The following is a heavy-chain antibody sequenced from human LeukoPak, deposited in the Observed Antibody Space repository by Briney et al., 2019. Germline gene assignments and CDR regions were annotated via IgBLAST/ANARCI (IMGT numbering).Heavy chain of an antibody. CDR2: IIPIFGTA. J-gene: IGHJ6*02. V-gene: IGHV1-69*13. CDR3: ASSEETYYYYGMDV. Sequence: GASVKVSYKASGGTFSSYAISWVRQAPGQGLEWMGGIIPIFGTANYAQKFQGRVTITADESTSTAYMELSSLRSEDTAMYYCASSEETYYYYGMDVWGQGTTVTVSS. CDR1: GGTFSSYA.